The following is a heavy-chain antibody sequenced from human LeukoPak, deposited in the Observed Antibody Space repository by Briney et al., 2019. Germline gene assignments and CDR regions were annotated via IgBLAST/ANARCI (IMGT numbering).Heavy chain of an antibody. J-gene: IGHJ4*02. CDR3: ARDRLWFGELLDY. CDR1: GFTFTSYG. CDR2: IWYDGSHK. Sequence: GGSLRLSCAASGFTFTSYGMHWVRQAPGKGLEWVGMIWYDGSHKKYADSVEGRFSISRDTSKNTLYLQMNSLRAEDTAVYYCARDRLWFGELLDYWGQGTLVTVSS. V-gene: IGHV3-33*08. D-gene: IGHD3-10*01.